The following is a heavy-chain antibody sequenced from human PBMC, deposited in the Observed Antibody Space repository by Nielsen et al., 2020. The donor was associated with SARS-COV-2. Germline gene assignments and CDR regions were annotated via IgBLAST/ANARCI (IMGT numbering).Heavy chain of an antibody. V-gene: IGHV3-30*18. CDR2: ISYDGGTK. J-gene: IGHJ3*02. CDR1: GTRNG. CDR3: VKDGKGSYCVGDACYSGAFDI. Sequence: GGSLRLSCRVSGTRNGIHWVRQAPGKGLEWVAIISYDGGTKYFADSVLGRFVISRDNSKGTLYLEMNSLRSEDTAVYYCVKDGKGSYCVGDACYSGAFDIWGQGTMVTVSS. D-gene: IGHD2-21*01.